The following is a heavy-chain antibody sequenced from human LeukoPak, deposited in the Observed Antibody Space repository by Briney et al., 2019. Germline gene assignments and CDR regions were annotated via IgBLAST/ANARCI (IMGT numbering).Heavy chain of an antibody. D-gene: IGHD7-27*01. CDR1: GYTFTSYD. J-gene: IGHJ4*02. Sequence: ASVKVSCKASGYTFTSYDINWVRQATGQGLQWMGWMNPNSGDTKFLQEFQGRVTVTRDTSISTAYMELTRLRSDDTAMYYCARLTGNREFDYWGQGTLVTVSS. CDR3: ARLTGNREFDY. CDR2: MNPNSGDT. V-gene: IGHV1-2*02.